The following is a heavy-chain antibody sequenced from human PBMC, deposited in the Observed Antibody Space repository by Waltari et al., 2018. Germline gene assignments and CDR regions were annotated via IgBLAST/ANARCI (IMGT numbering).Heavy chain of an antibody. Sequence: QVQLLQSGAEVKMPGSSVKVSCTPSGVSFSSYSVNWVRQAPGQGLEGMGRIHPKSVATTYPQKLQGRITMTRDTSIGTAYMELGSVTSDDTALYYCARHIDSIRSAWGQGTLVTISS. J-gene: IGHJ5*02. CDR3: ARHIDSIRSA. CDR2: IHPKSVAT. V-gene: IGHV1-2*06. D-gene: IGHD2-21*01. CDR1: GVSFSSYS.